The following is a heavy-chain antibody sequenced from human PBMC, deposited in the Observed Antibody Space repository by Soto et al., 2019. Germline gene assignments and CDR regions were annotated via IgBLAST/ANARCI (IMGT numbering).Heavy chain of an antibody. CDR2: MNAGSGNT. J-gene: IGHJ6*03. CDR3: ARGSLGATIYYYYYYMDV. CDR1: GYTFSSYA. Sequence: VSVKVSCKASGYTFSSYAVAWVRQATGQRLEWMGWMNAGSGNTKYSQKFQGRVTMTRNTSISTAYMELNSLRSEDTAVYYCARGSLGATIYYYYYYMDVWGKGTTVTVS. D-gene: IGHD1-26*01. V-gene: IGHV1-8*02.